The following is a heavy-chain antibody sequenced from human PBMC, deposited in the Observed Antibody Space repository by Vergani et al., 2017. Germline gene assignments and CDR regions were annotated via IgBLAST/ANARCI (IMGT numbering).Heavy chain of an antibody. CDR1: GGSFSGYY. J-gene: IGHJ6*03. D-gene: IGHD6-13*01. CDR3: ARGCYGGSSWNYYYYYMDV. CDR2: INHSGST. Sequence: QVQLQQWGAGLLKPSETLSLTCAVYGGSFSGYYWSWIRQPPGKGLEWIGEINHSGSTNYNPSLKSRVTISVNTSKNQFSLKLSSVTAADTAVYYCARGCYGGSSWNYYYYYMDVWGKGTTVTVSS. V-gene: IGHV4-34*01.